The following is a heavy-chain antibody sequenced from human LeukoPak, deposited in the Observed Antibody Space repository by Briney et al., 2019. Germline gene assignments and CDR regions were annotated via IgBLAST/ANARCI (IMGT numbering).Heavy chain of an antibody. CDR3: AKVGYCSSNCFRTHDY. J-gene: IGHJ4*02. V-gene: IGHV3-23*01. Sequence: SGGSLRLSCAASGFAFSDAVMSWFRQAPGKGLEWVSAISSDSDVTYYAASVKGRFTISRDNSKSTVYLQMNSLRAEDAATYYCAKVGYCSSNCFRTHDYWGQGALVTVSS. D-gene: IGHD2-15*01. CDR2: ISSDSDVT. CDR1: GFAFSDAV.